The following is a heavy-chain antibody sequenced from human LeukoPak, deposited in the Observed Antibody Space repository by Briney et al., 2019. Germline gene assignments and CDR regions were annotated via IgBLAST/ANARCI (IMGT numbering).Heavy chain of an antibody. V-gene: IGHV3-7*01. D-gene: IGHD1-1*01. J-gene: IGHJ4*02. CDR3: AGCAGNSCYFDY. CDR2: IKQDGSAK. Sequence: VANIKQDGSAKNYVDSVKGRFTISRDNAKNSLYLQLNSLRAEDTAVYYCAGCAGNSCYFDYWGQGTLVIVSS.